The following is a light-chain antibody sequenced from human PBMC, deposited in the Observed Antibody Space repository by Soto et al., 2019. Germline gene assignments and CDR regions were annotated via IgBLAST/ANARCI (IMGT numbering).Light chain of an antibody. CDR3: SSYTSSSTRV. J-gene: IGLJ2*01. V-gene: IGLV2-14*01. CDR2: DVS. Sequence: QSALTQPASVSGSPGQSITISCTGTSSDVGGYNYVSWYQQHPGKAPKLMIYDVSNRPSGVSNRFSGSKSGNTASLTISGLQAEYEADYYCSSYTSSSTRVFGGGTNLTVL. CDR1: SSDVGGYNY.